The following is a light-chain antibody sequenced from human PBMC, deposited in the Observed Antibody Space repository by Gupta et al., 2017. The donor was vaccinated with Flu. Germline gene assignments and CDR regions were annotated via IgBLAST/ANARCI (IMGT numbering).Light chain of an antibody. J-gene: IGKJ2*01. Sequence: SSLSASVGDRLTITCQTSQDIDKYLNWHQQKPGQAPKLLIKEASHWHTGPPSRFSGSSYGSHFSFTRSVRLPEDVASYYCRFGESPPAYTFGQGTKVNIK. V-gene: IGKV1-33*01. CDR3: RFGESPPAYT. CDR1: QDIDKY. CDR2: EAS.